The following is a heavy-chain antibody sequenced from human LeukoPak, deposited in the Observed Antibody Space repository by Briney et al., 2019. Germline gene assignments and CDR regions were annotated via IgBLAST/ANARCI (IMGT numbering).Heavy chain of an antibody. CDR3: AKATAIVVVPAATDN. D-gene: IGHD2-2*01. CDR2: ISGSGGST. J-gene: IGHJ4*02. V-gene: IGHV3-23*01. CDR1: GYTFSSYG. Sequence: GGSLRLSCAASGYTFSSYGMSWVRQAPGKGLEWVSAISGSGGSTYYADSVKGRFTISRDNSKNTLYLQMNSLRAEDTAVYYCAKATAIVVVPAATDNWGQGTLVTVSS.